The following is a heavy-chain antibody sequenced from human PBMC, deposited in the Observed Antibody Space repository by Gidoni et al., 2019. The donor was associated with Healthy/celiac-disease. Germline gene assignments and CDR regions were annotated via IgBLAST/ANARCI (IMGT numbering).Heavy chain of an antibody. V-gene: IGHV3-30*18. CDR2: ISYDGSNK. CDR1: GFTFSSYG. Sequence: QVQLVESGGGVVQPGRSLRLSCAASGFTFSSYGMHWVRQAPGKGLEWVAVISYDGSNKYYADSVKGRFTISRDNSKNTLYLQMNSLRAEDTAVYYCAKEDCSSTSCLWYYYGMDVWGQGTTVTVSS. CDR3: AKEDCSSTSCLWYYYGMDV. D-gene: IGHD2-2*01. J-gene: IGHJ6*02.